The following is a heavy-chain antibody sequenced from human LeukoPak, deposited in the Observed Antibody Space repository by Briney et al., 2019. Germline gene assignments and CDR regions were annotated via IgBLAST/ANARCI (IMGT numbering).Heavy chain of an antibody. D-gene: IGHD1-26*01. CDR3: AKVKSGWELQGSAFDI. CDR2: ISWNSGSI. CDR1: GFTFDDYA. J-gene: IGHJ3*02. V-gene: IGHV3-9*01. Sequence: GRSLRLSCAASGFTFDDYAMHWVRQAPGKGLEWVSGISWNSGSIAYADSVKGRFIISRDNAKNSLYLEMNSLRAEDTALYYCAKVKSGWELQGSAFDIWGQGTMVTVSS.